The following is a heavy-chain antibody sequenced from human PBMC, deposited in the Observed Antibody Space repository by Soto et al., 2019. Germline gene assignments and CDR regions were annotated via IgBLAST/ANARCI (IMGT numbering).Heavy chain of an antibody. Sequence: SETLSLTCTVSGGSISSGGYYWSWIRQHPGKGLEWIGYIYYSGSTYYNPSLKSRVTISVDTSKNQFSLKLSSVTAADTAVYYCARVSGGSSDYWGQGTLVTVSS. CDR1: GGSISSGGYY. CDR3: ARVSGGSSDY. CDR2: IYYSGST. J-gene: IGHJ4*02. V-gene: IGHV4-31*03. D-gene: IGHD2-15*01.